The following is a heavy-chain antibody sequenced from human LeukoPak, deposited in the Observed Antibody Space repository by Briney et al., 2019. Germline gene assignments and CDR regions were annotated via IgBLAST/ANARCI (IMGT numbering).Heavy chain of an antibody. CDR2: ISESGDTT. V-gene: IGHV3-23*01. CDR1: GFTFSNYA. D-gene: IGHD1-26*01. J-gene: IGHJ4*02. CDR3: AKQWVDC. Sequence: WGSLRLSCAASGFTFSNYAMNWVRQAPGKGLAWVSSISESGDTTHYADSVKGRFTTSRDNAQNTLYLQMNTLRAEDTALYYCAKQWVDCWGQGTLVTVSS.